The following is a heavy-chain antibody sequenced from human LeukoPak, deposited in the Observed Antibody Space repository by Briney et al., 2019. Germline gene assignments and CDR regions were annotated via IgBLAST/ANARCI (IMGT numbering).Heavy chain of an antibody. Sequence: GGSLRLSCAASGFTVSSNYMSWVRQAPGKGLEWVSVIYSGGSTYYADSVKGRFTISRDNSKNTLYLQMNSLRAEDTAVYYCARESITIRGGFDPWGQGTLVTVST. CDR2: IYSGGST. V-gene: IGHV3-66*01. J-gene: IGHJ5*02. CDR1: GFTVSSNY. D-gene: IGHD3-3*01. CDR3: ARESITIRGGFDP.